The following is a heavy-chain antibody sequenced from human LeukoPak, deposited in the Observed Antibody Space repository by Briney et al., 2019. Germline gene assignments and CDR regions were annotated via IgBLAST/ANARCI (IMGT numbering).Heavy chain of an antibody. CDR1: GGSISSYY. Sequence: SETLSLTCTVSGGSISSYYWSWIRQPPGKGLEWIGYIYYSGSTNYNPSLKSRVSMSVDTSNTSKNQVSLKLTSVTAADTAVYYRVRHSSLAHFDYWGQGTLVTVSS. J-gene: IGHJ4*02. CDR3: VRHSSLAHFDY. CDR2: IYYSGST. V-gene: IGHV4-59*01.